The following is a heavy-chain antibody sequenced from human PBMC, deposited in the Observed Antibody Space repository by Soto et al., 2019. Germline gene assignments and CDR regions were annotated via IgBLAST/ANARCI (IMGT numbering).Heavy chain of an antibody. CDR3: ARKAAPDSSYFDS. J-gene: IGHJ4*02. V-gene: IGHV1-69*13. Sequence: SVKVSCKASGDTFSGYTLSWVRQAPGQGLEWMGGIIPLFGTANYAQKFQGRVTITADESTSTVYMELSSLKSDDTAVYYCARKAAPDSSYFDSWGQGTLVTVS. D-gene: IGHD6-13*01. CDR2: IIPLFGTA. CDR1: GDTFSGYT.